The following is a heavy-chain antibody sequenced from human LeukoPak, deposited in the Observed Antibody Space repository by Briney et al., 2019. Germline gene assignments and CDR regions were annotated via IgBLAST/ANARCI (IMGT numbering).Heavy chain of an antibody. V-gene: IGHV1-18*01. J-gene: IGHJ4*02. CDR1: GYTFTSYG. CDR2: ISAYNGNT. CDR3: ARDTSSGWYSDY. D-gene: IGHD6-19*01. Sequence: ASVKVSCKASGYTFTSYGISWVRQAPGQGLEWMGWISAYNGNTNYAQKLQGRVTMTTDTFTSTAYMELRSLRSDDTAVYYCARDTSSGWYSDYWGQGTLVTVSS.